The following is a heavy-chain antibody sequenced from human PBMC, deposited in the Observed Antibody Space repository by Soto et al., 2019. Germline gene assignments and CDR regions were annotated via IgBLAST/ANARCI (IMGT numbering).Heavy chain of an antibody. Sequence: PSETLSLTCTVSGGSISSSSYYWGWIRQPPGKGLEWIGSIYYSGSTYYNPSLKSRVTISVDTSKNQSSLKLSSVTAADTAVYYCARGSGYYDSSGYPRDWFDPWGQGTLVTVSS. CDR1: GGSISSSSYY. V-gene: IGHV4-39*01. CDR2: IYYSGST. J-gene: IGHJ5*02. CDR3: ARGSGYYDSSGYPRDWFDP. D-gene: IGHD3-22*01.